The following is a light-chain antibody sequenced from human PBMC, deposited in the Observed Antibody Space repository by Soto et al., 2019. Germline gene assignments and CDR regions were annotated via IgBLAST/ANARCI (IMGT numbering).Light chain of an antibody. CDR2: EVN. V-gene: IGLV2-14*01. Sequence: QSALTQPASVSGSPGQSITVSCTGTSSDVGGYNSVSWYQQHPGKTPKLMIFEVNNRPSGVSNRFSGSKSGNTASLTVSGLQAEDEADYYCQSHDSSLSSYVFGTGTKVTVL. CDR1: SSDVGGYNS. CDR3: QSHDSSLSSYV. J-gene: IGLJ1*01.